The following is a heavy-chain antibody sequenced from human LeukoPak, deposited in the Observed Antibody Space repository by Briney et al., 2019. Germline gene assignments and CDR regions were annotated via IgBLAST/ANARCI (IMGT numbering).Heavy chain of an antibody. D-gene: IGHD3-22*01. CDR3: AREVYDSSGYYPDY. CDR2: IYTSGST. V-gene: IGHV4-61*02. CDR1: GGSISSGSYY. J-gene: IGHJ4*02. Sequence: PSETLSLTCTVSGGSISSGSYYWSWIRQPAGKGLEWIGRIYTSGSTNYNPSLKSRVTISVDTSKNQFSLKLSSVTAADTAVYYCAREVYDSSGYYPDYWGQGTLVTVSS.